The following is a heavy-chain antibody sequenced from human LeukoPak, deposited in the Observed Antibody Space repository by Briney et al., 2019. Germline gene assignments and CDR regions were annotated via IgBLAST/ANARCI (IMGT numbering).Heavy chain of an antibody. J-gene: IGHJ4*02. V-gene: IGHV3-33*06. CDR3: AKRGHYSINWYHYFDY. CDR1: GFIFRNFG. D-gene: IGHD6-13*01. CDR2: IWSDGSNE. Sequence: PGRSLRLSCVASGFIFRNFGMHWVRQAPGKGLEWVAVIWSDGSNEYYADSVKGRFTISRDSSKNALFLQMNSLRPDDTAVYYCAKRGHYSINWYHYFDYWGQGTLVTVSS.